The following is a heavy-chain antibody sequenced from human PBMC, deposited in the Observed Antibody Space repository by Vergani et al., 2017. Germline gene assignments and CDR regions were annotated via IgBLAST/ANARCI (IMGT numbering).Heavy chain of an antibody. CDR3: ARVSGRYTFDY. V-gene: IGHV3-21*05. J-gene: IGHJ4*02. Sequence: VQLVESGGGVVQPGRSLRLSCAASGFTFSSYGMHWVRQAPGKGLEWISYITGTSSYTNYADSVKGRFTISRDNAKNSLYLHMSSLRAEDTAVYYCARVSGRYTFDYWGQGTLVTVSS. CDR2: ITGTSSYT. D-gene: IGHD1-26*01. CDR1: GFTFSSYG.